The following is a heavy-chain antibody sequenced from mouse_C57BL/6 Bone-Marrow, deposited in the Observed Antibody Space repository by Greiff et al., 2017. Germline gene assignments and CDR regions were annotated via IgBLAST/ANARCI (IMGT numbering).Heavy chain of an antibody. J-gene: IGHJ3*01. CDR3: ARDADYDRGAWFAY. Sequence: EVKLVESGGGLVQSGRSLRLSCATSGFTFSDFYMEWVRQAPGKGLEWIAASRNKANDYTTEYSASVKGRFIVSRDTSQSILYLQMNALRAEDTAIYYCARDADYDRGAWFAYWGQETLVTVSA. CDR2: SRNKANDYTT. V-gene: IGHV7-1*01. CDR1: GFTFSDFY. D-gene: IGHD2-4*01.